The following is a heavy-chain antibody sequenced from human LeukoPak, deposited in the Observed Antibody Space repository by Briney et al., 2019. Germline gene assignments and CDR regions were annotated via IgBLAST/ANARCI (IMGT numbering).Heavy chain of an antibody. CDR2: INHSGST. CDR1: GGSFSGYY. CDR3: ARRGYYYDSSVNY. Sequence: SETLSLTCAVYGGSFSGYYWSWIRQPPGKGLEWIGEINHSGSTNYNSSLKSRVTISVDTSKNQFSLKLSSVTAADTAVYYCARRGYYYDSSVNYWGQGTLVTVSS. J-gene: IGHJ4*02. D-gene: IGHD3-22*01. V-gene: IGHV4-34*01.